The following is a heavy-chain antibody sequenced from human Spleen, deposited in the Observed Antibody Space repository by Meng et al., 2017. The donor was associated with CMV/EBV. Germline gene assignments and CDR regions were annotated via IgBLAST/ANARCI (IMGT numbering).Heavy chain of an antibody. D-gene: IGHD2-2*01. CDR2: IIPIFGKA. J-gene: IGHJ6*02. CDR1: GGSFSTYT. Sequence: SVKVSCKPSGGSFSTYTFSWVRQAPGQALEWMGGIIPIFGKANYAQKFQDRVTISTDESTRTPYMELSSLRSDDTAVYYCARGVVVPAPTISYYYGLDVWGQGTTVTVSS. V-gene: IGHV1-69*05. CDR3: ARGVVVPAPTISYYYGLDV.